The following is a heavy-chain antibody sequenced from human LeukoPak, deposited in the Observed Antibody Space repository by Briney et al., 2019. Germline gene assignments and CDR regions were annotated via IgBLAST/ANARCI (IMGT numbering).Heavy chain of an antibody. J-gene: IGHJ4*02. D-gene: IGHD1-26*01. Sequence: SETLSLTCTVSGDSLSSSRFYWAWLRQPPGKGLEWIGSILYTGRTFYNPSLKSRVTISVNTSKNQFSLRLGSVTASDTAVYYCARRDVGATIDYWGQGTLVTVSS. V-gene: IGHV4-39*01. CDR3: ARRDVGATIDY. CDR2: ILYTGRT. CDR1: GDSLSSSRFY.